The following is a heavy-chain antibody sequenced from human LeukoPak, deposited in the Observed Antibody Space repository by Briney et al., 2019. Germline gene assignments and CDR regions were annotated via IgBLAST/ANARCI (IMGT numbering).Heavy chain of an antibody. CDR2: IYYSGST. CDR3: ARDSRSYYSHDAFDI. Sequence: PSETLSLTCTVSGGSISSYYWSWVRQPPGKGLEWIGYIYYSGSTNYNPSLKSRVTISVDTSKNQFSLKLSSVTAADTAVYYCARDSRSYYSHDAFDIWGQGTMVTVSS. V-gene: IGHV4-59*01. D-gene: IGHD1-26*01. CDR1: GGSISSYY. J-gene: IGHJ3*02.